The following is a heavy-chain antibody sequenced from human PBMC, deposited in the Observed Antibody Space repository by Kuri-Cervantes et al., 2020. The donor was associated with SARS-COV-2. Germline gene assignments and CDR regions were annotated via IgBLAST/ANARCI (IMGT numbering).Heavy chain of an antibody. CDR2: INSDGSST. J-gene: IGHJ4*02. CDR3: ARDGPVLRFLEWLPGYYFDY. D-gene: IGHD3-3*01. Sequence: GGSLRLSCAASGFTFSSYWMHWVRQAPGKELVWVSRINSDGSSTTYADSVKGRFTISRDNSKNTLYLQMNSLRAEDTAVYYCARDGPVLRFLEWLPGYYFDYWGQGTLVTVSS. CDR1: GFTFSSYW. V-gene: IGHV3-74*01.